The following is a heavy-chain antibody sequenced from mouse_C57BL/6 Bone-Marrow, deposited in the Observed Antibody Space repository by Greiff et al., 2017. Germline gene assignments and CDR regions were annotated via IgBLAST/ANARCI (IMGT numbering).Heavy chain of an antibody. Sequence: EVKLVESGGGLVKPGGSLTLSCAASGFTFSSYAMSWVRQTPEKKLEWVATISDGGSYTYYPDNVKGRFTISRDNTKNNLYLQMSHLKSEDTAMYYCARGGYYGSRTGFAYWGQGTLVTVSA. CDR3: ARGGYYGSRTGFAY. D-gene: IGHD1-1*01. J-gene: IGHJ3*01. CDR2: ISDGGSYT. V-gene: IGHV5-4*03. CDR1: GFTFSSYA.